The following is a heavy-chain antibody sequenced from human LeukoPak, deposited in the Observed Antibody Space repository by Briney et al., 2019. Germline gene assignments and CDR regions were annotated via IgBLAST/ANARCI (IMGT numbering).Heavy chain of an antibody. D-gene: IGHD4-17*01. CDR3: ARGRKHGDVDY. Sequence: ASVKVSCKASGYTFTGYYIVWVRQAPGQGLEWMGRINPNSGDTDYAQKFQGRVTITADESTSTAYMELSSLRSEDTAVYYCARGRKHGDVDYWGQGTLVTVSS. CDR2: INPNSGDT. CDR1: GYTFTGYY. J-gene: IGHJ4*02. V-gene: IGHV1-2*06.